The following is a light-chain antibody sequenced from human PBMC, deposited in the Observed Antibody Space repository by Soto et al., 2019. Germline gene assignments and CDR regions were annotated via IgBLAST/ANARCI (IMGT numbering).Light chain of an antibody. J-gene: IGKJ1*01. CDR2: AAS. V-gene: IGKV1-6*02. Sequence: AIQMTQSPSSLSASVGDRVTITCRASQDIRNELGWYQQKPGKAPKLLIYAASSLQSGVPSRFSGSGSGTDFALTISSLQTEDFATYDCLQDYNYPWTFGQGTKVEIK. CDR1: QDIRNE. CDR3: LQDYNYPWT.